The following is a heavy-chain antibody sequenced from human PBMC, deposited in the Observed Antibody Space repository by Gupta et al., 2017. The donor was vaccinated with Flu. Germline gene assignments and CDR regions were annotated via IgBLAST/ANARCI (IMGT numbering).Heavy chain of an antibody. D-gene: IGHD3-3*01. CDR3: AKYVAIVGGVIIPDAFDI. CDR1: GFTFSSYA. V-gene: IGHV3-23*01. CDR2: ISGSGGST. Sequence: EVQLLESGGGLVQPGGSLRLSCAASGFTFSSYAMSWVRQAPGKGLEWVSAISGSGGSTYYADSVKGRFTISRDNSKNTLYRQMNSLRAEDTAVYYCAKYVAIVGGVIIPDAFDIWGQGTMVTVSS. J-gene: IGHJ3*02.